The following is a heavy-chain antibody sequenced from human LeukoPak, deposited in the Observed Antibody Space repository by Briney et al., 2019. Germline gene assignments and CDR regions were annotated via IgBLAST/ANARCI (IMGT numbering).Heavy chain of an antibody. V-gene: IGHV3-23*01. Sequence: GGSLRLSCAASGFTFSGYAMSWVRQAPGKGLEWVSAISGSGGSTYYADSVKGRFTISRDNSKNTLYLQMNSLRAEDTAVYYCAKHIAAAGIGYWGQGTLVTVSS. D-gene: IGHD6-13*01. CDR1: GFTFSGYA. J-gene: IGHJ4*02. CDR2: ISGSGGST. CDR3: AKHIAAAGIGY.